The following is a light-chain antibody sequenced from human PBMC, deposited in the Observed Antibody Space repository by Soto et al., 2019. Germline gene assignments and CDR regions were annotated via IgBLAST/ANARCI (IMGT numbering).Light chain of an antibody. CDR1: QSVSSSY. Sequence: EIVLTQSPATLSLSPGERATLSCRASQSVSSSYLAWYQQKPGQAPRLLIYGASSRATGIPDRFSGSGSGTDFTLTISRLEPEDFAVYYCHQRKSWPRTFGQGTKVDIK. CDR3: HQRKSWPRT. J-gene: IGKJ1*01. V-gene: IGKV3D-20*02. CDR2: GAS.